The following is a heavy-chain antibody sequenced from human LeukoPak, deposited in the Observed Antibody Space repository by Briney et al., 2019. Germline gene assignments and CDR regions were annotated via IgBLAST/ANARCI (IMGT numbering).Heavy chain of an antibody. Sequence: PGGSLKLSCAASGFTFSNYWMTWVRQAPGTGLEWVANIKEGGSEKYYVDSVKGRFTISRDNAKNSLYLQMNSLRAEDTALYYCARGGPTGALDYWGQGTLVTVSS. J-gene: IGHJ4*02. V-gene: IGHV3-7*01. D-gene: IGHD7-27*01. CDR1: GFTFSNYW. CDR3: ARGGPTGALDY. CDR2: IKEGGSEK.